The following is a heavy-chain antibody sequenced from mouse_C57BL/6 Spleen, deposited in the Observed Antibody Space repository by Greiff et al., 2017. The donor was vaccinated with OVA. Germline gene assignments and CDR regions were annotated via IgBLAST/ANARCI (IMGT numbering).Heavy chain of an antibody. J-gene: IGHJ4*01. CDR3: ARGVPNYYAMDY. CDR1: GYAFSSYW. CDR2: IYPGDGDT. V-gene: IGHV1-80*01. Sequence: VKLQESGAELVKPGASVKISCKASGYAFSSYWMNWVKQRPGKGLEWIGQIYPGDGDTNYNGKFKGKATLTADKSSSTAYMQLSSLTSEDSAVYFCARGVPNYYAMDYWGQGTSVTVSS.